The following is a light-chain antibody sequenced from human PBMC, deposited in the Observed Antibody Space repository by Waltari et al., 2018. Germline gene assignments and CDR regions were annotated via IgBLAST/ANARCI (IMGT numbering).Light chain of an antibody. V-gene: IGKV3-20*01. CDR1: QTVTSNY. J-gene: IGKJ2*01. Sequence: DIVLTQSPGTLSLSPGESATLSCRASQTVTSNYLAWYQTPKPGQAPRLLIYGASNRATGIPGRFSGSGSGTDFTLTISRLEPEDFAVNYCQHYGTSPETFGQGTKLQIK. CDR2: GAS. CDR3: QHYGTSPET.